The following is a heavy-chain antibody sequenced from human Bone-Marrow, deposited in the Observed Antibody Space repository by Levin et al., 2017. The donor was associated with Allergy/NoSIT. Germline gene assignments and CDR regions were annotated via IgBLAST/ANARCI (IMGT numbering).Heavy chain of an antibody. CDR2: IYHSGST. J-gene: IGHJ4*02. D-gene: IGHD3-10*01. CDR1: GGSISSGGYS. CDR3: ARVGRGHLDY. Sequence: LSQTLSLTCAVSGGSISSGGYSWSWIRQPPGKGLEWIGYIYHSGSTYYNPSLKSRVTISVDRSKNQFSLKLSSVTAADTAVYYCARVGRGHLDYWGQGTLVTVSS. V-gene: IGHV4-30-2*01.